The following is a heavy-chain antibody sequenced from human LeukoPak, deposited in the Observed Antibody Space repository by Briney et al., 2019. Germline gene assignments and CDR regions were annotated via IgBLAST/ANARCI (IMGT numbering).Heavy chain of an antibody. CDR3: AKDYFGSLEY. D-gene: IGHD2/OR15-2a*01. V-gene: IGHV3-74*03. Sequence: GGSLSLSCAASGFAFSVSWMHWVRQAPGKGLVWVSVIKSDGSGTAYADSVKGRFTISRDNAKNTVYLQMNSLRDEDTAVYYCAKDYFGSLEYWGQGTLVTASS. J-gene: IGHJ4*02. CDR2: IKSDGSGT. CDR1: GFAFSVSW.